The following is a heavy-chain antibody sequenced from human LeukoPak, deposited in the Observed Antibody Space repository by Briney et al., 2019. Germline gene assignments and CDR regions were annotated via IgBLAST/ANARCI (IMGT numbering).Heavy chain of an antibody. CDR2: ISWNSGAK. D-gene: IGHD6-6*01. CDR1: GFDFEDYA. V-gene: IGHV3-9*01. CDR3: ARVDSAYSSSSLFYYYYYMDV. Sequence: GRSLRLSCAASGFDFEDYAIHWVRQVPGKGLEWVSGISWNSGAKAYADSVRGRFTISRDNAKNSLYLQMNSLRAEDTAVYYCARVDSAYSSSSLFYYYYYMDVWGKGTTVTVSS. J-gene: IGHJ6*03.